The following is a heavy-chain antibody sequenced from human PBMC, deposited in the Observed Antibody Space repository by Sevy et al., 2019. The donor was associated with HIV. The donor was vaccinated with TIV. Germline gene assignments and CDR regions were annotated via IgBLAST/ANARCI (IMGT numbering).Heavy chain of an antibody. CDR2: INAANANT. CDR3: ARVMMAGGVDY. Sequence: ASVKVSCKASGYSFTNYDMHWVRQAPGQRLEWMGWINAANANTRYSQKFQGRVTFTRDTAASTAYMGLSSLRSEDTAVYYCARVMMAGGVDYWGQGTLVTVSS. CDR1: GYSFTNYD. J-gene: IGHJ4*02. D-gene: IGHD2-8*01. V-gene: IGHV1-3*01.